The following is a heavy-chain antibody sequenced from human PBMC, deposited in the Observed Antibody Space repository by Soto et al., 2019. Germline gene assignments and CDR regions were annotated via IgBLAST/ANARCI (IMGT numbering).Heavy chain of an antibody. J-gene: IGHJ4*02. D-gene: IGHD2-8*02. CDR3: AKDGGTGKYYDY. CDR2: IAYDGSNK. Sequence: QVQLVESGGGVVQPGRSLRLSCAASGFTFNIDGMHWVRQAPGKGLEWVSVIAYDGSNKYYADSVKGRFTISRDNSKDTLYLQMNILRPEETAVYYCAKDGGTGKYYDYWGQGTLVTVSS. V-gene: IGHV3-30*18. CDR1: GFTFNIDG.